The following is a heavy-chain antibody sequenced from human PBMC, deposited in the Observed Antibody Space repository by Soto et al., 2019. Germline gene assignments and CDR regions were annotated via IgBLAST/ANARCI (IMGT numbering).Heavy chain of an antibody. J-gene: IGHJ2*01. CDR2: ISWNSGSI. V-gene: IGHV3-9*01. Sequence: EVQLVESGGGLVQPGRSLRLSCAASGFTFDDYAMHWVRQAPGKGLEWVSGISWNSGSIGYADSVKGRFTISRDNAKNSLYLQMNSLRAEDTALYYCAKDTRTRYSSSWGYWYFDLWGRGTLVTVSS. CDR1: GFTFDDYA. D-gene: IGHD6-13*01. CDR3: AKDTRTRYSSSWGYWYFDL.